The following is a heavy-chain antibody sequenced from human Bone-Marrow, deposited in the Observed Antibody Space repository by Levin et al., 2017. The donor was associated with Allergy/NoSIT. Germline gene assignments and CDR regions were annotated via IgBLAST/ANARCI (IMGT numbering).Heavy chain of an antibody. D-gene: IGHD6-13*01. Sequence: SETLSLTCTVSGGSISSYYWSWIRQPPGKGLEWIGYIYYSGSTNYNPSLKSRVTISVDTSKNQFSLKLSSVTAADTAVYYCARMYSSSVSFDYWGQGTLVTVSS. CDR3: ARMYSSSVSFDY. CDR2: IYYSGST. V-gene: IGHV4-59*01. J-gene: IGHJ4*02. CDR1: GGSISSYY.